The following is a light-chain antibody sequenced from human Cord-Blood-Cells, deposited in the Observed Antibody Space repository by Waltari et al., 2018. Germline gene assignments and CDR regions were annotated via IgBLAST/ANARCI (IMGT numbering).Light chain of an antibody. CDR3: SSYTSSSTLV. V-gene: IGLV2-14*01. J-gene: IGLJ2*01. CDR2: DVS. Sequence: QSALTQPASVSGSPGQSITISCTGTSSDVGGYNYVSWYQQHPGKAPKLMIYDVSNRPAGVSNRFSGPKSGNTASLTISGLQAEDEADYYFSSYTSSSTLVFGGGTKLTVL. CDR1: SSDVGGYNY.